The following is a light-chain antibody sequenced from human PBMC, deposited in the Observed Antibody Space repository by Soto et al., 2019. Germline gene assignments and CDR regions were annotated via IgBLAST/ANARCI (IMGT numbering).Light chain of an antibody. CDR2: VGTGGIVG. J-gene: IGLJ1*01. CDR3: GADHGSGSNFVYV. CDR1: SGHSNYK. Sequence: QTVVTQPPSASASLGASVTLTCTLSSGHSNYKVDWYQQRPGKGPRFVMRVGTGGIVGSKGDGIPDHFSVLGSGLNRYLTIKNIQEEDESDFYCGADHGSGSNFVYVFGTGTKLTVL. V-gene: IGLV9-49*01.